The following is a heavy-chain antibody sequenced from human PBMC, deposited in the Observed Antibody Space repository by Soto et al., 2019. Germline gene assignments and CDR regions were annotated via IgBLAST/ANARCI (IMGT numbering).Heavy chain of an antibody. CDR1: GYSFTSYW. V-gene: IGHV5-51*01. D-gene: IGHD2-2*01. CDR2: IYPGDSDT. J-gene: IGHJ6*02. Sequence: PGESLKISCKGFGYSFTSYWIAWVRQMPGKGLEWMGIIYPGDSDTRYSPSFQGQVTISADKSISTAYLQWSSLKASDTAMYYCARHVPTGGTVNGMDVWGQGTTVTVSS. CDR3: ARHVPTGGTVNGMDV.